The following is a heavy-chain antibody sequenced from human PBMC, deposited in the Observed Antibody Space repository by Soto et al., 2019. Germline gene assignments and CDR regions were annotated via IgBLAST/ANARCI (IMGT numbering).Heavy chain of an antibody. D-gene: IGHD1-26*01. CDR2: IYYSGST. V-gene: IGHV4-59*01. J-gene: IGHJ4*02. CDR3: ARDLVGASDY. CDR1: GGSISSYY. Sequence: QVQLQESGPGLVKPSETLSLTCTVSGGSISSYYWSWIRQPPGKGLEWIGYIYYSGSTNYNPSLKSRVNISVDTSKSQFALKLSSVTAADTAVYYCARDLVGASDYCGQGTLVTVSS.